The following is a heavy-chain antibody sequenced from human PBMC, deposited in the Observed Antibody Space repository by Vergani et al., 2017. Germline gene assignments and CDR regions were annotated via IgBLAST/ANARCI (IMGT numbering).Heavy chain of an antibody. J-gene: IGHJ5*02. D-gene: IGHD4-23*01. V-gene: IGHV4-34*01. CDR1: GGSFSGYY. CDR2: INHSGST. Sequence: QVQLQESGPGLVKPSETLSLTCAVYGGSFSGYYWSWIRQPPGKGLEWIGEINHSGSTNYNPSLKSRVTISVDTSKNQFSLKLSSVTAADTAVYYCARGPNGGNSGRWFDPWGQGTLVTVSS. CDR3: ARGPNGGNSGRWFDP.